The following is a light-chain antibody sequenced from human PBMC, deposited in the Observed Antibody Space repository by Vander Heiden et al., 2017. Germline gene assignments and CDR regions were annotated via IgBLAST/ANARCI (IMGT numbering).Light chain of an antibody. CDR2: DVS. CDR1: SSDVGGYNY. Sequence: QSALTHPASVSGSPGQSITISCTGTSSDVGGYNYVSWYQQHPGKAPKLMIYDVSYRPSGVSNRFSGSKSGNTASLTISGLQAEDEADYYCSSYTSSSALGVFGGGTKLTVL. V-gene: IGLV2-14*03. J-gene: IGLJ3*02. CDR3: SSYTSSSALGV.